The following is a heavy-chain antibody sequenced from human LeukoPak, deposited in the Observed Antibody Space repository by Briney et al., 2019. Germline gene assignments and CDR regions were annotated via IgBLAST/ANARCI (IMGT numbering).Heavy chain of an antibody. Sequence: GSLRLSCVASGFAFSSYATSWVRQAPGKGLEWVAAVSYDGSKKYYADSLKGRFTISRDNSKDTVYLQMTGLRVEDTAVYYCVRDIGMAAAGPKYWGQGTLVTVSS. V-gene: IGHV3-33*08. CDR1: GFAFSSYA. CDR3: VRDIGMAAAGPKY. D-gene: IGHD6-13*01. CDR2: VSYDGSKK. J-gene: IGHJ4*02.